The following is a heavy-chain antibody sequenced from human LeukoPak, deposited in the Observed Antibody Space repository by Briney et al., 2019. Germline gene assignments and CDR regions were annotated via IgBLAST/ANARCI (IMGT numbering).Heavy chain of an antibody. V-gene: IGHV2-70*12. CDR3: AHSSFDILTGPFDY. CDR2: IDWDDDK. CDR1: GFSLSSSGMC. D-gene: IGHD3-9*01. J-gene: IGHJ4*02. Sequence: SGPTLVNPTQTLTLTCTFSGFSLSSSGMCVSWIRQPPGKALEWLARIDWDDDKHYTTSLKTRLTISKDTSKNQVVLTMSNMDPVDTATYYCAHSSFDILTGPFDYWGQGTLVTVSS.